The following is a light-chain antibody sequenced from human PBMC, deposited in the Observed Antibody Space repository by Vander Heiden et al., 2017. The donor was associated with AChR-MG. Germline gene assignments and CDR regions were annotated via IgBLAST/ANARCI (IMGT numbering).Light chain of an antibody. J-gene: IGKJ2*01. Sequence: DIQMTQSPSSLSASVGDRVTITCRASQSICSYLNWYQQKPGKAPKLLIYAASSLQSGVPSRFSGSGSGTDFTLTISRLQPEDFATYYCQQRDSTPRTFGQGTKLEIK. CDR3: QQRDSTPRT. CDR1: QSICSY. CDR2: AAS. V-gene: IGKV1-39*01.